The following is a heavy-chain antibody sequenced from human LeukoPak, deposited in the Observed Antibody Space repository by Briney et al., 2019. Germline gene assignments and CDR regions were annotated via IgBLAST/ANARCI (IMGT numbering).Heavy chain of an antibody. V-gene: IGHV4-30-4*08. J-gene: IGHJ4*02. CDR1: GGSISSGDYY. D-gene: IGHD3-16*01. CDR3: ARQMGGSVY. CDR2: IYYSGST. Sequence: SEILSLTCTVSGGSISSGDYYWSWIRQPPGKGLEWIGYIYYSGSTYYNPSLKSRVTISVDTSKNQLSLKLSSVTAADTAVYYCARQMGGSVYWGQGTLVTVSS.